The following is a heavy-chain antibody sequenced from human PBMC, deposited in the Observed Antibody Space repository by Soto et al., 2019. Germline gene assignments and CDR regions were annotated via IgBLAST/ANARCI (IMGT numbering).Heavy chain of an antibody. V-gene: IGHV4-31*03. CDR1: VVSISNGGYF. J-gene: IGHJ6*01. CDR2: MYYSGIT. D-gene: IGHD6-6*01. Sequence: PSETLSLTCTFSVVSISNGGYFCTWIRQHPWKGLECIGYMYYSGITHYSPSLKTRVVISVDTSKNQFSLKLSSVTAADTAVYSCARGWVSYSSSSSIYGMEVWGQGTTVTVSS. CDR3: ARGWVSYSSSSSIYGMEV.